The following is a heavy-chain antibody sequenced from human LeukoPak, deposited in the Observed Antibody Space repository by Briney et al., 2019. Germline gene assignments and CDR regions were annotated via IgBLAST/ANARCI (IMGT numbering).Heavy chain of an antibody. CDR3: ARDPTPNYYDSSGYPDY. V-gene: IGHV3-33*01. CDR2: IWYDGSNK. Sequence: GGSLRLSCAASGLTFSSYGMHWVRQAPGKGLEWVAVIWYDGSNKYYADSVKGRFTISRDNSKNTLYLQMNSLRAEDTAVYYCARDPTPNYYDSSGYPDYWGQGTLVTVSS. CDR1: GLTFSSYG. D-gene: IGHD3-22*01. J-gene: IGHJ4*02.